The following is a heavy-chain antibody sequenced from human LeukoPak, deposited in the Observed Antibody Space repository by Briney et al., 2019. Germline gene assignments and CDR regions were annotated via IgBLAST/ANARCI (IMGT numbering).Heavy chain of an antibody. V-gene: IGHV3-74*01. D-gene: IGHD1-26*01. CDR3: ARAQMGAPTDC. CDR2: FTSDGSST. Sequence: GGSLRLSCAASGFTLSSYAMYWVRQAPGKGLVWVSRFTSDGSSTIYADSVKGRFTFSRDIAKNTLYLQMNSLRAEDTAVYYCARAQMGAPTDCWGQGTLVTVSS. J-gene: IGHJ4*02. CDR1: GFTLSSYA.